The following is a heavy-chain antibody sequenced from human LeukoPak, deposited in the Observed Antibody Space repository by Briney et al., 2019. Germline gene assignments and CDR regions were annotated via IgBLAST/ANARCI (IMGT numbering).Heavy chain of an antibody. Sequence: GGSLRLSCEASGFTFSSYWMSWVRQAPGKGLEWVANIKTDGSEKYYVDSVKGRFTISRDNSKNMVYLQMNTLRADDTAVYYCAKSVVVITFRFDDWGQGALVTVSS. V-gene: IGHV3-7*03. CDR2: IKTDGSEK. D-gene: IGHD2-15*01. CDR1: GFTFSSYW. CDR3: AKSVVVITFRFDD. J-gene: IGHJ4*02.